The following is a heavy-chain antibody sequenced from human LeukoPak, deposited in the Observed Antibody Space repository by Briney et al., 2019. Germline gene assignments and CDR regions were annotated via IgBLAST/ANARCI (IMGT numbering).Heavy chain of an antibody. CDR2: MNPNSGNT. CDR1: GYTFTSYD. V-gene: IGHV1-8*01. Sequence: GASVKVSCKASGYTFTSYDINWVRQATGQGLEWMGWMNPNSGNTGYAQKFQGRVTMTRNTSISTAYMELSSLRSEDTAVYYCARGSLCSSTSCYTLGAFDIWGQGSMVTVSS. CDR3: ARGSLCSSTSCYTLGAFDI. D-gene: IGHD2-2*02. J-gene: IGHJ3*02.